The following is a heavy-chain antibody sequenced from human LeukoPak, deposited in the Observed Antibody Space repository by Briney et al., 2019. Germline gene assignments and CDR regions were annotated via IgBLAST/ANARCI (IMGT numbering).Heavy chain of an antibody. J-gene: IGHJ4*02. CDR3: ASGGRGLVAGNFLQFDY. Sequence: SETLSLTCTVSGGSISSYYWSWIRQPPGKGLEWIGYIYYSGSTNYNPSLKSRVTISVDTSKNQFSLKLSSVTAADTAVYYCASGGRGLVAGNFLQFDYWGQGTLVTVSS. CDR2: IYYSGST. V-gene: IGHV4-59*01. D-gene: IGHD6-19*01. CDR1: GGSISSYY.